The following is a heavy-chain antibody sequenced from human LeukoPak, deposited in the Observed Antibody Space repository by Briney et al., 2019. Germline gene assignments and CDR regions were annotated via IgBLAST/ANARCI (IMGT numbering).Heavy chain of an antibody. CDR1: GYSFTSYW. J-gene: IGHJ4*02. Sequence: GESLKISCKGSGYSFTSYWIGWVRQMPGKGLEWMGIIYPGDSDTRYSPSFQGQVTISADKSISTAYLQWSSLKASDTAMYYCARMGPPNEIRGGIAVAGTGAYCFDYWGQGTLVTVSS. D-gene: IGHD6-19*01. CDR2: IYPGDSDT. CDR3: ARMGPPNEIRGGIAVAGTGAYCFDY. V-gene: IGHV5-51*01.